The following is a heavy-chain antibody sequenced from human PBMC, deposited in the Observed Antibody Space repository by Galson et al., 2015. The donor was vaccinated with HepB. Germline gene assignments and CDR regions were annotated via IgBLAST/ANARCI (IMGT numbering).Heavy chain of an antibody. CDR1: GFTFSSDA. V-gene: IGHV3-23*01. CDR2: ISGSGGST. J-gene: IGHJ4*02. CDR3: AKASGTYYYDSSGYALS. Sequence: SLRLSCAASGFTFSSDAMSWVRQAPGKGPKWVSAISGSGGSTYYADSVKGRFTISRDNSENTLYLQMNSLRAEDTAVYYCAKASGTYYYDSSGYALSWGQGTLVTVSS. D-gene: IGHD3-22*01.